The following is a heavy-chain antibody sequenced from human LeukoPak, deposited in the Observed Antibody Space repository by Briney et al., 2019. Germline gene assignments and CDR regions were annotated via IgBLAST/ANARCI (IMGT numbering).Heavy chain of an antibody. Sequence: PGGSLRLSCAASGFTFNSYSMNWVRQAPGKGLEWVSSISSSSSYIYYADSVKGRFTISRDNARNSLYLQMNSLRAEDTAVYYCAKGGSGSYYDEYYFDYWGQGTLVTVSS. CDR3: AKGGSGSYYDEYYFDY. CDR1: GFTFNSYS. J-gene: IGHJ4*02. CDR2: ISSSSSYI. V-gene: IGHV3-21*04. D-gene: IGHD1-26*01.